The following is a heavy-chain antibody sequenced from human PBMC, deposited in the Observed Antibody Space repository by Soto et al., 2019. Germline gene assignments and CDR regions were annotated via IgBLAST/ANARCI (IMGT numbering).Heavy chain of an antibody. D-gene: IGHD3-9*01. Sequence: PGGSLRLSCSASRLTFSNFDMHWVRQAPGKGLEWVSDSNTAGSTKYYVESVKGRFTSSRDNARNSLVRQMNSLRAEDRAVYYCARPECSSPDCLTAYYSYGWDVRGQGSTVT. J-gene: IGHJ6*02. CDR1: RLTFSNFD. CDR2: SNTAGSTK. CDR3: ARPECSSPDCLTAYYSYGWDV. V-gene: IGHV3-48*03.